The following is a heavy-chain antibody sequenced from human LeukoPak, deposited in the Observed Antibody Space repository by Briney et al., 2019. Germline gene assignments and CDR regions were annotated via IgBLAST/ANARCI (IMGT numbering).Heavy chain of an antibody. Sequence: PSETLSLTCSVSGGSISSYYWNWIRRPPGKGLEWLGYINYSGSTNYNPSLKSRVTISLDVSKKQFSLKLTSVTAADTAMYYCARDRCYDGVCPPWGQGILVTVSS. D-gene: IGHD2-8*01. V-gene: IGHV4-59*01. CDR3: ARDRCYDGVCPP. CDR1: GGSISSYY. CDR2: INYSGST. J-gene: IGHJ4*02.